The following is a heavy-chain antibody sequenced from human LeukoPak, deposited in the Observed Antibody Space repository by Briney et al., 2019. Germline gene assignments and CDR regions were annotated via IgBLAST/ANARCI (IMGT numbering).Heavy chain of an antibody. D-gene: IGHD3-22*01. J-gene: IGHJ4*02. V-gene: IGHV3-74*01. Sequence: SLRLSCAASGFTFSSYWMHWVRQAPRKELVWGSRNNSDGGSTSYAASVKGRVTISRDNSKNTLYLQMNRLRAEDTAVYYCARDPLGYDSSGYYDYWGQGTLVTVSS. CDR1: GFTFSSYW. CDR3: ARDPLGYDSSGYYDY. CDR2: NNSDGGST.